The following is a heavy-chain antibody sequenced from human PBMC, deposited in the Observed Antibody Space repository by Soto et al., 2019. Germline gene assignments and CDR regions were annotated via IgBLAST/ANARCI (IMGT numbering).Heavy chain of an antibody. Sequence: QVQLVESGGGVVQPGMSLRLSCGASRLTFSSYGMHWVRQAPGKGLEWVALISYDESKKYYADSVKGRFTISRDNSKNTLYVQMDSLRAEDTAVYYWAKDRRRGSYGSDAVDMWGQGTMVTVSS. D-gene: IGHD3-16*02. CDR3: AKDRRRGSYGSDAVDM. CDR1: RLTFSSYG. CDR2: ISYDESKK. V-gene: IGHV3-30*18. J-gene: IGHJ3*02.